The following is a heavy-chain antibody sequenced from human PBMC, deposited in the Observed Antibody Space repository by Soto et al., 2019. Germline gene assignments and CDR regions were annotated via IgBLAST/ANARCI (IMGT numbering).Heavy chain of an antibody. D-gene: IGHD3-16*01. J-gene: IGHJ5*02. V-gene: IGHV4-31*03. CDR1: GDSVSSRSYY. CDR3: AREGRHSGGMRYNWFDP. Sequence: SETLSLTCTVSGDSVSSRSYYWNWIRHLPGKGLEFIGYIFYTGATYYNPSLRGRVSMSIDTSKNQFSLNLKFVTAADTAVYYCAREGRHSGGMRYNWFDPWGQGTLVTVSS. CDR2: IFYTGAT.